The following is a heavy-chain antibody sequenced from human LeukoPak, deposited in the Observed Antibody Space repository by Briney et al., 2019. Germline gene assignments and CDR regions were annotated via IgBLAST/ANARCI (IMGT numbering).Heavy chain of an antibody. V-gene: IGHV3-15*01. D-gene: IGHD4-23*01. Sequence: GGSLRLSCAASGFTFSNAWMSWVRQAPGKGLEWVGRIKSKTDGGTTDYAAPVKGRFTISRDDSKNTLYLQMNSLKTEDTAVYYCTTDPLRSLKRVGGGILVPAFDIWGQGTMVTVSS. CDR2: IKSKTDGGTT. CDR3: TTDPLRSLKRVGGGILVPAFDI. J-gene: IGHJ3*02. CDR1: GFTFSNAW.